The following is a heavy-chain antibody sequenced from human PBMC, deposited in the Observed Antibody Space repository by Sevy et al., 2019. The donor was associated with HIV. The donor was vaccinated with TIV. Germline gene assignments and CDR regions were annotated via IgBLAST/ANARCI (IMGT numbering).Heavy chain of an antibody. CDR2: IYKTGST. CDR1: GGSVSSGTYY. V-gene: IGHV4-61*01. Sequence: SETLSLSCSVSGGSVSSGTYYWSWIRQPPGKGLEWIGHIYKTGSTNYKLSLQSRVTISVDTSTNQFSLRLRSVTAADTAVYYCPGVPRGQLWYSGSLGGYYYHMDVWGKGTTVTVSS. CDR3: PGVPRGQLWYSGSLGGYYYHMDV. J-gene: IGHJ6*03. D-gene: IGHD3-16*01.